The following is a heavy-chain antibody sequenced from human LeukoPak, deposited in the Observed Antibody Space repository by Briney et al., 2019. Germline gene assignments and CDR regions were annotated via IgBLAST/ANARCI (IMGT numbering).Heavy chain of an antibody. D-gene: IGHD3-10*01. CDR3: ATRRSGSYLGRYFDY. V-gene: IGHV1-69*06. Sequence: ASVKVSCKASGGTFSSYAISWVRQAPGQGLEWMGGIIPIFVTANYAQKFQGRVTITADKSTSTAYMELSSLRSEDTAVYYCATRRSGSYLGRYFDYWGQGTLVTVSS. CDR1: GGTFSSYA. CDR2: IIPIFVTA. J-gene: IGHJ4*02.